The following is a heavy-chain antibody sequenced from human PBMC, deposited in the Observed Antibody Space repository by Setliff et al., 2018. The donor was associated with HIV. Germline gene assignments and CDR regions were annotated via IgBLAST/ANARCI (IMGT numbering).Heavy chain of an antibody. D-gene: IGHD6-13*01. CDR1: GSSISSNYY. CDR3: ARIGSGWSVGWFDP. J-gene: IGHJ5*02. Sequence: KPSETMSLTCTVSGSSISSNYYWAWIRQAPGKGLEWIGCIDASANTYYIPSLKSRATLSIDTSKHQLSLKLRSVTAADTDVYYCARIGSGWSVGWFDPWRQGTLVTVSS. V-gene: IGHV4-38-2*02. CDR2: IDASANT.